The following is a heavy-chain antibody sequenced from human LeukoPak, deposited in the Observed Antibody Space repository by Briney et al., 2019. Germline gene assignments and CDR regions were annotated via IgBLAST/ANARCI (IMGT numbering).Heavy chain of an antibody. V-gene: IGHV4-30-4*07. CDR2: IYYSGST. Sequence: SQTLSLTCTVSVGSISSGDYSWSWIRQPPGKGLEWIGYIYYSGSTYYSPSLKSRVTISVDTSKNQFSLKLSSVTAADTASYYCARGSSYYDTSGYYNWFDPWGQGTLVTVSS. D-gene: IGHD3-22*01. J-gene: IGHJ5*02. CDR3: ARGSSYYDTSGYYNWFDP. CDR1: VGSISSGDYS.